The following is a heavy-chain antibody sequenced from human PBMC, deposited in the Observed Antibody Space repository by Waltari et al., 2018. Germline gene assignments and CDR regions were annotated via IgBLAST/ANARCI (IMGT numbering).Heavy chain of an antibody. CDR1: GFPFRSFT. D-gene: IGHD1-26*01. J-gene: IGHJ4*02. Sequence: EVQLEESGGGLVQPGGSLSLPCAASGFPFRSFTLTWVRQAPGKGLEWVSYISGSSTTIYYADSVKGRFTISRDNANNSLFLQMNSLRAEDTAVYYCARDLGWELLPYYFDSWGQGTLVTVSS. V-gene: IGHV3-48*01. CDR3: ARDLGWELLPYYFDS. CDR2: ISGSSTTI.